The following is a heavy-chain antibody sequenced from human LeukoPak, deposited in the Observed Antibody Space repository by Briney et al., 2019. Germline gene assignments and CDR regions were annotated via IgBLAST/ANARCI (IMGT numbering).Heavy chain of an antibody. CDR1: GFTFSSYA. D-gene: IGHD3-10*01. J-gene: IGHJ4*02. CDR2: ISYDGSNK. Sequence: GGSLRLSCAASGFTFSSYAMHWVRQAPGKGLEWVAVISYDGSNKYYADSVKGRFTISRDNSKNTLYLQMNSLRAEDTAVYYCASSAAEWFGELSPFDYWAREPWSPSPQ. V-gene: IGHV3-30*01. CDR3: ASSAAEWFGELSPFDY.